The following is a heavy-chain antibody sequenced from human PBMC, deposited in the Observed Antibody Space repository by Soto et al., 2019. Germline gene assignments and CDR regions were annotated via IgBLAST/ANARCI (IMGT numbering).Heavy chain of an antibody. J-gene: IGHJ4*02. D-gene: IGHD6-6*01. CDR2: IKQDGSEK. CDR3: ARESSSSYLYFDY. CDR1: GFTFSSYW. V-gene: IGHV3-7*03. Sequence: PSGSLRLSCAASGFTFSSYWMSWVRQAPGKGLEWVANIKQDGSEKYYVDSVKGRFTISRDNAKNSLYLQMNSLRAEDTAVYYCARESSSSYLYFDYWGQGTLVTVSS.